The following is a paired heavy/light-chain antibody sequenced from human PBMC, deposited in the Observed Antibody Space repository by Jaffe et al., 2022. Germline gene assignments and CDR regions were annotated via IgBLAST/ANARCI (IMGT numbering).Heavy chain of an antibody. V-gene: IGHV3-21*01. CDR2: ISTSNYI. D-gene: IGHD3-9*01. J-gene: IGHJ4*02. CDR1: GFTLSSYS. CDR3: ARDAWLAAHFMDQ. Sequence: EVHLVESGGGLVKPGGSLRLSCEGSGFTLSSYSMNWVRQAPGNGLEWVASISTSNYIYYADSVKGRFTVSRDNANNSVSLQMNSLRAEDTAVYYCARDAWLAAHFMDQWGQGTLVTVSS.
Light chain of an antibody. J-gene: IGKJ2*01. Sequence: ETVLTQSPVTLSLSPGERATLSCRASQSVGTYLAWYQQRPGQAPRLLIYDASNRAAGISARFSGSGSGTDFSLTINSLEPEDSAIYYCQQRDNWPPKDTFGQGTKLEIK. V-gene: IGKV3-11*01. CDR3: QQRDNWPPKDT. CDR2: DAS. CDR1: QSVGTY.